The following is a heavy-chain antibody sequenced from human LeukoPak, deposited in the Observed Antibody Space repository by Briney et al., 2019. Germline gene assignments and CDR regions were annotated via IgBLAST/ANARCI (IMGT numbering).Heavy chain of an antibody. V-gene: IGHV3-30*04. D-gene: IGHD4-17*01. CDR2: ISYDGSNK. J-gene: IGHJ6*04. CDR3: ARDFSYGDYNGYYYYYGMDV. CDR1: GFTFSSYA. Sequence: GGSLRLSCAASGFTFSSYAMHWVRQAPGKGLEWVAVISYDGSNKYYADSVKGRSTISRDNSKNTLYLQMNSLRVEDTAVYYCARDFSYGDYNGYYYYYGMDVWGKGTTVTVSS.